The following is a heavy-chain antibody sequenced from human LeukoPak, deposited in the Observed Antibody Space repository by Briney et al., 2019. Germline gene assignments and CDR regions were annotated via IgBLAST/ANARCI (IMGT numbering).Heavy chain of an antibody. Sequence: ASVKVSCKASGYTFTSYDINWVRQSTGQWLEWRGWMNPNSGNTGYAQKFQGIFTMTRNTSISTAYMDLSSLRSEDTAVYYCARGIGFDYWGQGTLVTVSS. D-gene: IGHD2-21*01. J-gene: IGHJ4*02. CDR2: MNPNSGNT. CDR1: GYTFTSYD. CDR3: ARGIGFDY. V-gene: IGHV1-8*01.